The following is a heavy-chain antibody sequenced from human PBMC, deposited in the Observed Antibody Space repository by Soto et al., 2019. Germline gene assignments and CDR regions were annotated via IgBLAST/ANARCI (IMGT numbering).Heavy chain of an antibody. V-gene: IGHV1-69*02. CDR3: ARTYCRGGSCYVGYFDY. CDR2: IIPILGIA. CDR1: GGTFSSYT. D-gene: IGHD2-15*01. Sequence: QVQLVQSGAEVKKPGSSVKVSCKASGGTFSSYTISWVRQAPGQGLEWMGRIIPILGIANYAQKFQGRVTITADKSTSTAYMELSSLRSEDRAVYYCARTYCRGGSCYVGYFDYWGQGTLVTVSS. J-gene: IGHJ4*02.